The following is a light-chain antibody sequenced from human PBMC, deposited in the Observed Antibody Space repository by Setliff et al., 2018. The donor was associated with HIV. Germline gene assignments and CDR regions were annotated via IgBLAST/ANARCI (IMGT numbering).Light chain of an antibody. CDR2: DVS. CDR3: CSYARGSTYV. Sequence: SALPQPASVSGSPGQSITISCTGTSSDIGRYNYVSWYQQYPGRGPTLVIFDVSERPSGVSNRFSGSKSGNTASLIISGLQPDDEADYYCCSYARGSTYVFGSGTKVTVL. V-gene: IGLV2-14*03. J-gene: IGLJ1*01. CDR1: SSDIGRYNY.